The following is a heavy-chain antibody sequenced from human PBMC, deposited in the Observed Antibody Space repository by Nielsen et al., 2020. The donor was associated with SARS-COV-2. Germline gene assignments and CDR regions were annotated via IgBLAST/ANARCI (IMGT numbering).Heavy chain of an antibody. V-gene: IGHV3-11*05. Sequence: GESLKISCAASGFIVSDSYMSWVRQTPGKGLEWVSYICSSGSYTNYADSVKGRFTISRDNAKNSLYLQMNSLRADDTAVYYCAREGRKLPLDDWGQGTLVTVSS. D-gene: IGHD5-24*01. J-gene: IGHJ4*02. CDR2: ICSSGSYT. CDR1: GFIVSDSY. CDR3: AREGRKLPLDD.